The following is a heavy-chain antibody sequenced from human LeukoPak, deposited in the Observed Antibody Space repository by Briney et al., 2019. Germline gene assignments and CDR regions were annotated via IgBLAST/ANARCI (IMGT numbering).Heavy chain of an antibody. V-gene: IGHV1-18*04. Sequence: ASMKVSCKASGYTFNRHIIIWVRQAPGQGLEWMGWISAWNGDTSYAQKIQGRVTMTTDTSTSTAYMELRSLRFDDTAIYYCARDPSNTGGSYFYMDVWGKGTTVTVSS. CDR1: GYTFNRHI. D-gene: IGHD2-8*01. J-gene: IGHJ6*03. CDR2: ISAWNGDT. CDR3: ARDPSNTGGSYFYMDV.